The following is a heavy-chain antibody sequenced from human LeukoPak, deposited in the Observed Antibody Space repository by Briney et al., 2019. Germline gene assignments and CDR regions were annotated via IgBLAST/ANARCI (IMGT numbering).Heavy chain of an antibody. V-gene: IGHV4-30-4*01. D-gene: IGHD3-3*01. J-gene: IGHJ4*02. CDR2: IYNRGST. CDR1: GGSINSDDYY. CDR3: QSRFLEWLLDY. Sequence: SETLSLTCTVSGGSINSDDYYWSWIRQPPGKGLEWMGYIYNRGSTYYNPSLKSRVIISVDTSKNQFSLKLSSVTAADTAVYYCQSRFLEWLLDYWGQGTLVTVSS.